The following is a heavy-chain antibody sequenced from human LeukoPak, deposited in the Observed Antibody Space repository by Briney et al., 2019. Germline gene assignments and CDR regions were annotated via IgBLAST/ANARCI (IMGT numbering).Heavy chain of an antibody. V-gene: IGHV3-21*01. D-gene: IGHD4-17*01. CDR3: ARGTVTTGLDY. CDR1: GFTFSSYE. J-gene: IGHJ4*02. CDR2: ISSSSSYI. Sequence: GGSLRLSCVASGFTFSSYEMNWVRQAPGKGLEWVSSISSSSSYIYYADSVKGRFTISRDNAKNSLYLQMNSLRAEDTAVYYCARGTVTTGLDYWGQGTLVTVSS.